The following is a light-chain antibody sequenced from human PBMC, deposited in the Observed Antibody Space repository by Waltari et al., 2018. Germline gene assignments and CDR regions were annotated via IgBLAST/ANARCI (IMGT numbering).Light chain of an antibody. J-gene: IGLJ1*01. Sequence: QSALTQPRSVSGSPGQSVTISCTGTSSDVGGYHYVSWYQQHPGTAPKLIIYDVFERPSGVPDRFSGSKSGNTASLTVSGLQAEDEAEYYCCSYAGSYTFVFGTGTKVTVL. V-gene: IGLV2-11*01. CDR1: SSDVGGYHY. CDR3: CSYAGSYTFV. CDR2: DVF.